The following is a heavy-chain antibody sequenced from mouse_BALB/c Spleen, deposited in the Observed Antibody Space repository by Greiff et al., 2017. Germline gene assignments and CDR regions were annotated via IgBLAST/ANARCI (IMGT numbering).Heavy chain of an antibody. D-gene: IGHD2-13*01. CDR1: GYTFTSYY. CDR3: TRGGDGTPYWYFDV. CDR2: INPSDGGT. Sequence: VQLQQSGAELVKPGASVKLSCKASGYTFTSYYMYWVKQRPGQGLEWIGEINPSDGGTNFNEKFKSKATLTVDKSSSTAYMQLSSLTSEDSAVYYCTRGGDGTPYWYFDVWGAGTTVTVSA. J-gene: IGHJ1*01. V-gene: IGHV1S81*02.